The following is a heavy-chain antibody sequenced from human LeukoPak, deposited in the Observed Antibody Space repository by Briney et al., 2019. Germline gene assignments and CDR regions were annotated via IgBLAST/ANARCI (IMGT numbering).Heavy chain of an antibody. J-gene: IGHJ4*02. CDR1: GVAFSPHW. V-gene: IGHV3-7*01. D-gene: IGHD7-27*01. CDR3: TTGEMDH. Sequence: QPGGSLRLSCAGSGVAFSPHWMIWVRQAPGKGLEWVAIINQDGTQKYYVDSVEGRFTISRDNARSSVYLQMTSLGAEDTAVYYCTTGEMDHWGQGTQVTVSS. CDR2: INQDGTQK.